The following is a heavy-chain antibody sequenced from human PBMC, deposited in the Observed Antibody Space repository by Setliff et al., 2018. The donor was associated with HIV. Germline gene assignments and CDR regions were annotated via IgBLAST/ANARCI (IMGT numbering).Heavy chain of an antibody. D-gene: IGHD3-10*01. CDR2: INQDGSEK. Sequence: PGGSLRLSCAASGFTFTSYWMIWVRQAPGKGLEWVANINQDGSEKNYVDSVKGRFTISRDNAKNSLYLQMTSLRAEDTALYYCAQAQTSVSGSYYQYLQHWGQGTLVTVSS. CDR3: AQAQTSVSGSYYQYLQH. J-gene: IGHJ1*01. CDR1: GFTFTSYW. V-gene: IGHV3-7*03.